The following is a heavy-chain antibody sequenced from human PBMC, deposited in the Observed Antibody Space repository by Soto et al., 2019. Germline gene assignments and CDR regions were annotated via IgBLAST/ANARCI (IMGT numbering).Heavy chain of an antibody. CDR1: SGSISSSNW. Sequence: PSETLSLTCAVSSGSISSSNWWSWVRQPPGKGLEWIGEIYHSGSTNYNPSLKSRVTISVDKSKNQFSLKLSSVTAADTAVYYCARDLGYVYYYYMDVWGKGTTVTVSS. CDR3: ARDLGYVYYYYMDV. J-gene: IGHJ6*03. D-gene: IGHD7-27*01. V-gene: IGHV4-4*02. CDR2: IYHSGST.